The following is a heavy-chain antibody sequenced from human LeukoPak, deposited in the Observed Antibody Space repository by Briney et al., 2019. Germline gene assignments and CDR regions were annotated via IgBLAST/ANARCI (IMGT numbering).Heavy chain of an antibody. V-gene: IGHV1-2*02. J-gene: IGHJ3*02. D-gene: IGHD2-21*02. CDR1: GYTFTVYY. CDR2: INPNSGGT. CDR3: SRDLVVVTGLRTRGSFDI. Sequence: ASVKVSCKASGYTFTVYYIHWVRQAPGQGLEWMGWINPNSGGTNYAQRFQGRVTMTRDTSFSTAYMELSRLRSDDTAVYYCSRDLVVVTGLRTRGSFDIWGQGTMVTVSS.